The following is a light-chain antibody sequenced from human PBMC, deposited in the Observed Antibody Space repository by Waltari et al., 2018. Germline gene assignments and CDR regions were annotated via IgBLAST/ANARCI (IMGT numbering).Light chain of an antibody. CDR2: EVS. V-gene: IGLV2-23*02. J-gene: IGLJ2*01. Sequence: QSALTQPASVSGSPGKSITLSCPGTSSDVGSYNLAPWYHQHPGKSPNLIIYEVSKRPSGVSNRFSGSKSGNTASLTISGLQAEDEADYYCCSYAGSSTPVVFGGGTKLTVL. CDR1: SSDVGSYNL. CDR3: CSYAGSSTPVV.